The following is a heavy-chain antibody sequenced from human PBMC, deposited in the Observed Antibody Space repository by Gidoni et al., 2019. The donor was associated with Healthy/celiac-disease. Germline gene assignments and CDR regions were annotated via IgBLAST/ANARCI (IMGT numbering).Heavy chain of an antibody. J-gene: IGHJ3*02. Sequence: QVQLVQSGAEVKKPGASVQVSCKASGSTSPGSHMPWVRPAPGQGLEWMGWINPNSGGTDYAQKFQGWVTMTRDTSISTAYMELSRLRSDETAVYYCARDVPGYCSSTSCPHDAFDIWGQGTMVTVSS. CDR1: GSTSPGSH. D-gene: IGHD2-2*01. CDR3: ARDVPGYCSSTSCPHDAFDI. CDR2: INPNSGGT. V-gene: IGHV1-2*04.